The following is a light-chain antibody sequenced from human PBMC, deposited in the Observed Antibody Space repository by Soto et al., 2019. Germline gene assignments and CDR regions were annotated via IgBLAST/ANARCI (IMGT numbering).Light chain of an antibody. Sequence: EIVLTQSPATLSLSPGERATLSCRASQSVSSYLAWYQQKPGQAPRLLIYDASNRATGIPARFSGSGSGTDFTLTISSLAPEDFAVYYCQQRSNWPQGLTFGGGTKVEIK. CDR3: QQRSNWPQGLT. CDR2: DAS. CDR1: QSVSSY. J-gene: IGKJ4*01. V-gene: IGKV3-11*01.